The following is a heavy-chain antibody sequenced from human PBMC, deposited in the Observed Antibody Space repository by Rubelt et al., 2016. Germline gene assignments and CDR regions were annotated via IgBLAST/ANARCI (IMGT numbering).Heavy chain of an antibody. Sequence: GISWVRQAPGQGLEWMGWISAYNGNTNYAQKLQGRVTMTTDTSTSTAYMELRSLRSDDTAVYYCARSLGYCSSTSCYTCFDPWGQGTLDTVSS. V-gene: IGHV1-18*01. J-gene: IGHJ5*02. CDR3: ARSLGYCSSTSCYTCFDP. CDR2: ISAYNGNT. CDR1: G. D-gene: IGHD2-2*02.